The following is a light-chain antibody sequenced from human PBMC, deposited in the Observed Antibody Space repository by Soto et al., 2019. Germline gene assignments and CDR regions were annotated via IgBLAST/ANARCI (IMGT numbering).Light chain of an antibody. CDR1: QSISISY. J-gene: IGKJ1*01. V-gene: IGKV3-20*01. CDR2: STS. Sequence: EIVLTQSPGTLSLSPGERATLSCRASQSISISYLAWYQQQPGQAPRLLIYSTSTRATGIPDRFSGSGSGTVFTLTISKLEPGDFAVYYCQQYGGSSWTFGQGTKVEIK. CDR3: QQYGGSSWT.